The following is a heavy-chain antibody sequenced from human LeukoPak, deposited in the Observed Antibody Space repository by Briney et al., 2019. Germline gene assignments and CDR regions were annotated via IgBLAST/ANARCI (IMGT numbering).Heavy chain of an antibody. J-gene: IGHJ2*01. CDR2: IFYSGSA. CDR1: GGSISSYY. CDR3: ARGWARGPYWYFDL. Sequence: KASETLSLTCTVSGGSISSYYWSWIRQPPGKGLEWIGYIFYSGSANYNPSLKSRVTISVDTSKSQFSLKLSSVTAADTAVYYCARGWARGPYWYFDLWGRGTLVTVSS. D-gene: IGHD5-12*01. V-gene: IGHV4-59*01.